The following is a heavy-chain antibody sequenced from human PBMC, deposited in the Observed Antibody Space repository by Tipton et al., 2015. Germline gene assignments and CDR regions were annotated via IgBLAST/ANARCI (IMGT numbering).Heavy chain of an antibody. V-gene: IGHV4-39*01. CDR3: ACQDYDSLTRDYQTVDY. CDR2: IYYSGST. CDR1: GGSISSSSYY. Sequence: TLSLTCSVSGGSISSSSYYWVWLRQPPGKGLEWIGSIYYSGSTYYNPSLKSRVTISVDTSKNQFSLKLSSVTAADTAVYYCACQDYDSLTRDYQTVDYWGQGTLVTVST. J-gene: IGHJ4*02. D-gene: IGHD3-9*01.